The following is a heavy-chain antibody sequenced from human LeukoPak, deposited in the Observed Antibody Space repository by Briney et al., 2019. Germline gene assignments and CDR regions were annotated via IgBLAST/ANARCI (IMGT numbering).Heavy chain of an antibody. CDR2: IDWDDDT. V-gene: IGHV2-70*11. Sequence: SGPALVKPTQTLTLTCTLSGFSLSTHGMSVSWIRQPPGKALEWLARIDWDDDTYYRTSLKTRLTISKDTSKNQVVLSMTNMDPVDTATYYCARSRRGYDWYSDIWGRGTLVTVSS. CDR3: ARSRRGYDWYSDI. J-gene: IGHJ2*01. CDR1: GFSLSTHGMS. D-gene: IGHD3-10*01.